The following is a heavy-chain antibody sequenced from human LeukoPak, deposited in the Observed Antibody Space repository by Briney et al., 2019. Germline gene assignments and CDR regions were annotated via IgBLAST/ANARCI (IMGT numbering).Heavy chain of an antibody. J-gene: IGHJ4*02. CDR1: GFTFSSYA. CDR3: AKDEAHTGEQDC. CDR2: ISGSGDNT. V-gene: IGHV3-23*01. Sequence: GGSLRLSCAASGFTFSSYAMSWVRQAPGKGLEWVSVISGSGDNTYYADSVKGRLTISRDNSKNTLYLQMNSLRAEDTAVYYCAKDEAHTGEQDCWGQGTLVTVSS. D-gene: IGHD7-27*01.